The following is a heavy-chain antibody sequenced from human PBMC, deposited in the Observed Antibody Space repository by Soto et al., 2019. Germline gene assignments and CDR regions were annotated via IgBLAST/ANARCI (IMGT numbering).Heavy chain of an antibody. D-gene: IGHD3-9*01. V-gene: IGHV3-9*01. CDR2: ISWNSASI. J-gene: IGHJ4*02. CDR3: ARGSNAWLVFFDY. Sequence: EVQLVESGGGLVQPDGSLRLSCAASGFIFEDYALHWVRQAPGKGLEWVSRISWNSASISYEDSVKGRFSISRDNAKNSVYLQMNSLRLEDTALYYFARGSNAWLVFFDYWGQGTLVTVSS. CDR1: GFIFEDYA.